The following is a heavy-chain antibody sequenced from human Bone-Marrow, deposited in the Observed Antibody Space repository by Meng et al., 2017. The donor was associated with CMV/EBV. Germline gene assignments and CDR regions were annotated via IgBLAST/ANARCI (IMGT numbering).Heavy chain of an antibody. J-gene: IGHJ4*02. D-gene: IGHD6-6*01. V-gene: IGHV1-18*01. CDR1: GYTLTELS. CDR3: ARKTWSSSIIAEDYYFDY. Sequence: ASVKVSCKVSGYTLTELSMHWVRQAPGQGLEWMGWISAYNGNTNYAQKLQGRVTMTTDTSTSTAYMELRSLRSDDTAVYYCARKTWSSSIIAEDYYFDYWGQGTLVTVSS. CDR2: ISAYNGNT.